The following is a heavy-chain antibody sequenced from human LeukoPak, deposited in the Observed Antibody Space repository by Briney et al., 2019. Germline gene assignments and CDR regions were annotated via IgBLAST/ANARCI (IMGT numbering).Heavy chain of an antibody. CDR1: GGSISTYY. D-gene: IGHD3-22*01. Sequence: PSETLSLTCTVSGGSISTYYWNWIRQPPGKGLEWIGYIYHSGSTNYSPSLQSRVTISVDTSKNQFSLKLSSVTAADTAVYYYARTPIEYYDRRGTGAFDIWGQGTMVTVSS. V-gene: IGHV4-59*01. J-gene: IGHJ3*02. CDR3: ARTPIEYYDRRGTGAFDI. CDR2: IYHSGST.